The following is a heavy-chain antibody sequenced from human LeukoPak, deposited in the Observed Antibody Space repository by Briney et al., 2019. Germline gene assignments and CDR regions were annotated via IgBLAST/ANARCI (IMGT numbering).Heavy chain of an antibody. CDR2: ISGSGSST. Sequence: PGGSLRLSCAGSGFTFSSYAMSWVRQAPGKGLEWVSVISGSGSSTHYADSVKGRFTISRDNSKSTLYLQMSSLRDEDTAVYYCANYRSWGQGTLVTVSS. V-gene: IGHV3-23*01. CDR3: ANYRS. D-gene: IGHD1-14*01. J-gene: IGHJ4*02. CDR1: GFTFSSYA.